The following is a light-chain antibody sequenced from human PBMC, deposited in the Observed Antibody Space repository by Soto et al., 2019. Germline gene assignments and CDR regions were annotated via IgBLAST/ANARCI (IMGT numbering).Light chain of an antibody. V-gene: IGKV3-15*01. J-gene: IGKJ5*01. CDR2: DTS. CDR3: QQYNSWRSIS. CDR1: QSINYN. Sequence: EIVMTQSPATRSVSPWERATLSCRASQSINYNLAWYQHKPGQAPRLLIYDTSTRAAGIPARFSGSGSGTDFTLTISSLQSEDFAVYYCQQYNSWRSISFGQGTRLEI.